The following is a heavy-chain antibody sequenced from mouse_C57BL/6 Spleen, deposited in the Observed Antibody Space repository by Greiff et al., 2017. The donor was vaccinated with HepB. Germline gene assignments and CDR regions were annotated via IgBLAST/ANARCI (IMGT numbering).Heavy chain of an antibody. Sequence: QVQLKQSGAELVRPGTSVKVSCKASGYAFTNYLIEWVKQRPGQGLEWIGVINPGSGGTNYNEKFKGKATLTADKSSSTAYMQLSSLTSEDSAVYFCARMGWYFDVWGTGTTVTVSS. CDR1: GYAFTNYL. V-gene: IGHV1-54*01. J-gene: IGHJ1*03. CDR2: INPGSGGT. CDR3: ARMGWYFDV.